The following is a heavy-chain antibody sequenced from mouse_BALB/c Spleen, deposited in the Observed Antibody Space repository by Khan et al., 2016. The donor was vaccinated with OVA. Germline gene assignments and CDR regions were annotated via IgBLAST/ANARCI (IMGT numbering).Heavy chain of an antibody. V-gene: IGHV5-4*02. D-gene: IGHD1-1*02. CDR3: ATGFYGGPFTY. CDR2: ISDGGSYT. J-gene: IGHJ3*01. Sequence: EVELVESGGGLVKPGGSLKLSCAASGFTFSDYYMYWVRQTPEKRLEWVATISDGGSYTYYPDSVKGRFTISRDDVKNNLYLQMSSLKSEDTAISYCATGFYGGPFTYWGQGTLVTVSA. CDR1: GFTFSDYY.